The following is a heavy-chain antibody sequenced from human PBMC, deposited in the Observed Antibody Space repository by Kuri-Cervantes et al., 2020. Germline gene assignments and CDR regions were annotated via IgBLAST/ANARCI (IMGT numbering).Heavy chain of an antibody. CDR2: MNPNSGNT. V-gene: IGHV1-8*01. Sequence: GESLKISCKASGYTFTSYDINWVRQATGQGLEWMGWMNPNSGNTGYAQKFQGRVTMTRNTSISTAYMELSSLRSEDTAVYYCARGGMITSGGVIVIDTPYYFDYWGQGTLVTVSS. CDR1: GYTFTSYD. CDR3: ARGGMITSGGVIVIDTPYYFDY. D-gene: IGHD3-16*02. J-gene: IGHJ4*02.